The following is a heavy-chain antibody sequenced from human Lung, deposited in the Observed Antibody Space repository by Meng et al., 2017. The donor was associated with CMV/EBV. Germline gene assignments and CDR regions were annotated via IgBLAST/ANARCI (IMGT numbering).Heavy chain of an antibody. V-gene: IGHV1-69*10. CDR3: VMPHRLTMVRRVVLTDY. CDR1: GDTFSNYD. Sequence: SXXVSXKASGDTFSNYDIDWVRQAPGQGLEWMGRISPILDITNYAQTFLDRVTITGDKSTNTAYMELGGLRSDDTAVYYCVMPHRLTMVRRVVLTDYWGQGTLVTVSS. CDR2: ISPILDIT. D-gene: IGHD3-10*01. J-gene: IGHJ4*02.